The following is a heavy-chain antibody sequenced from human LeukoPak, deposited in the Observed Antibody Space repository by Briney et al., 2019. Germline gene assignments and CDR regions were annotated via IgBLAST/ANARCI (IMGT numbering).Heavy chain of an antibody. CDR3: TQSAGYGLIRI. CDR1: GDSITGYY. J-gene: IGHJ3*02. CDR2: IYYTGNT. V-gene: IGHV4-39*07. D-gene: IGHD3-9*01. Sequence: SETLSLTCSVSGDSITGYYWGWIRQPPGKGLEWIGNIYYTGNTYYNSSLKSRVTISLDTSKNQFSLNVISMTDADTAAYYCTQSAGYGLIRICGRGTMVTVSS.